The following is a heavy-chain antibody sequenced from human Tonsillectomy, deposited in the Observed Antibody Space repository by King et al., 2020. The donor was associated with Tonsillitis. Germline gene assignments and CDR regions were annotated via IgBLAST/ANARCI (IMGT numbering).Heavy chain of an antibody. CDR2: VKSILDGGAI. J-gene: IGHJ3*01. V-gene: IGHV3-15*07. D-gene: IGHD2/OR15-2a*01. Sequence: VQLVESGGGLVKPGGSLRLSCAASGFTFSNAWMNWVCEAPGKGLEWVGRVKSILDGGAIDYGIPVKGRFTISRDDSNDTLYLQMDTLRTEDTAVYYCQGVGTLDPDDAFDVWGHGTLVTVSS. CDR3: QGVGTLDPDDAFDV. CDR1: GFTFSNAW.